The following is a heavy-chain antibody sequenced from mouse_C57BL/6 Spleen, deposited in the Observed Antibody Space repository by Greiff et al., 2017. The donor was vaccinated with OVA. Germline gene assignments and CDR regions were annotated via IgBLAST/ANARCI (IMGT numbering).Heavy chain of an antibody. D-gene: IGHD3-2*02. J-gene: IGHJ3*01. CDR3: ATAQATEFAY. CDR2: IDPNSGGT. CDR1: GYTFTSYW. Sequence: QVQLKQPGAELVKPGASVKLSCKASGYTFTSYWMHWVKQRPGRGLEWIGRIDPNSGGTKYNEKFKSKATLTVDKPSSTAYMQLSSLTSEDSAVYYCATAQATEFAYWGQGTLVTVSA. V-gene: IGHV1-72*01.